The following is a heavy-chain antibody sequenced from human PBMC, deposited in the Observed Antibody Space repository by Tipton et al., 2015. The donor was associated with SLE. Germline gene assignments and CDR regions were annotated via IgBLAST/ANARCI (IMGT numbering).Heavy chain of an antibody. D-gene: IGHD3-3*01. J-gene: IGHJ6*03. CDR3: ARDRGITIFGVVYYYMDV. V-gene: IGHV3-48*03. CDR2: ISSSGSTI. Sequence: SLRLSCAASGFTFSSYEMNWVRQAPGKGLEWVSYISSSGSTIYYADSVKGRFTISRDNAKNSLYLQMNSLRAEDTAVYYCARDRGITIFGVVYYYMDVWGKGTTVTASS. CDR1: GFTFSSYE.